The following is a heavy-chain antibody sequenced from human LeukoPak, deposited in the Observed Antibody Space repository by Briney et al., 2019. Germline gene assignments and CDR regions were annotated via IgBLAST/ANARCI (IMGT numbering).Heavy chain of an antibody. CDR1: GFSFISYG. Sequence: QTGGSLRLSCAASGFSFISYGTHWVRQAPGKGLEWVGVISDDGRRKDYADSVKGRFTISRDNSKDTLYLQMNSLRAEDTAVYYCAKRPSDYGDYVSYFDYWGQGTLVTVSS. CDR2: ISDDGRRK. CDR3: AKRPSDYGDYVSYFDY. J-gene: IGHJ4*02. D-gene: IGHD4-17*01. V-gene: IGHV3-30*18.